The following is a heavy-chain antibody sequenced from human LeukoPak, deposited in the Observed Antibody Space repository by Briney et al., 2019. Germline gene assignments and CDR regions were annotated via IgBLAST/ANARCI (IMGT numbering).Heavy chain of an antibody. CDR1: GFTFSSYS. CDR2: ISSSSSYI. Sequence: GGSLRLSCAASGFTFSSYSMNWVRQAPGKGLEWVSSISSSSSYIYYADSVKGRFTISGDNAKNSLYLQMNSLRAEDTAVYYCARGGTAALMFDYWGQGTLVTVSS. CDR3: ARGGTAALMFDY. D-gene: IGHD6-13*01. V-gene: IGHV3-21*01. J-gene: IGHJ4*02.